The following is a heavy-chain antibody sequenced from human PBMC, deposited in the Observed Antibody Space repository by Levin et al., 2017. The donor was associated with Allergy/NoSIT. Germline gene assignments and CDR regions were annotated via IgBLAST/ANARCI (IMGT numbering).Heavy chain of an antibody. CDR3: ARSLEHFFYYYAMDV. D-gene: IGHD1-1*01. CDR1: GFTFRSYA. CDR2: ISFNAVNK. V-gene: IGHV3-30*04. Sequence: SGGSLRLSCTGSGFTFRSYALHWVRQAPGKGLEWVAIISFNAVNKYYADSLRDRLTISRDNSNNTVYLEMNSLRPDDTAVYYCARSLEHFFYYYAMDVWGQGTTVTVSS. J-gene: IGHJ6*02.